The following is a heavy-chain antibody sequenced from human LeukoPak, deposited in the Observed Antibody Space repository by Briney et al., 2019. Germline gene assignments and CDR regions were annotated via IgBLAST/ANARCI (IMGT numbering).Heavy chain of an antibody. Sequence: SETLSLTCAVYGGSFSGYYWSWIRQPPGKGLEWIGEINHSGSTNYNPSLKSRVTISVDTSKNQFSLKLSSVTAADTAVYYCARGLLWFGEFHRRYYYYGMDVWGQGTTVTVSS. D-gene: IGHD3-10*01. CDR2: INHSGST. V-gene: IGHV4-34*01. J-gene: IGHJ6*02. CDR3: ARGLLWFGEFHRRYYYYGMDV. CDR1: GGSFSGYY.